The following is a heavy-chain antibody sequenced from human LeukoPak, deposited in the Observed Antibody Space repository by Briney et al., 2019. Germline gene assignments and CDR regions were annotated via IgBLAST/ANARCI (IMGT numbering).Heavy chain of an antibody. D-gene: IGHD2-15*01. CDR3: AKVVAGY. J-gene: IGHJ4*02. Sequence: GGSLRLSCAASGFTFSSYGMHWVRQAPGKGLEWVAVISYDGSNKYYADSVKGRFTISRDNSKNTLYLQMNSLRAEDTAVYYCAKVVAGYWGQGTLVTVSS. V-gene: IGHV3-30*18. CDR1: GFTFSSYG. CDR2: ISYDGSNK.